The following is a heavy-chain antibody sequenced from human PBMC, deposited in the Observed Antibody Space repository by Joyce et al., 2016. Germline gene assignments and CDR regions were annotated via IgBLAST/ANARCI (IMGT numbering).Heavy chain of an antibody. J-gene: IGHJ6*02. V-gene: IGHV1-18*04. CDR2: IGVYNGYT. CDR3: ARDLYSLAGTEGDYYYGMDV. Sequence: QVQLMQSGPEVKKPGASVKVSCKASGYSFTTYGLNWVRQAPGQGLEWMGWIGVYNGYTNYAQKFQGRVTMTTDTSTTTAYMEVTSLTTDDTAVYYCARDLYSLAGTEGDYYYGMDVWGQGTTVIVSS. CDR1: GYSFTTYG. D-gene: IGHD3-3*02.